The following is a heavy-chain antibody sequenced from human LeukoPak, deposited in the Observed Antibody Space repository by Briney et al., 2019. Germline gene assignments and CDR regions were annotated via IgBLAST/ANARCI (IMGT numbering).Heavy chain of an antibody. CDR2: IYYSGST. J-gene: IGHJ3*02. Sequence: SETLSLTCTVSGGSISSYYWSWIRQPPGKGLEWIGYIYYSGSTNYNPSLKSRVTISVDTSKSQFSLKLSSVTAADTAVYYCARWASYYYDSSGYDDAFDIWGQGTMVTVSS. D-gene: IGHD3-22*01. CDR1: GGSISSYY. CDR3: ARWASYYYDSSGYDDAFDI. V-gene: IGHV4-59*01.